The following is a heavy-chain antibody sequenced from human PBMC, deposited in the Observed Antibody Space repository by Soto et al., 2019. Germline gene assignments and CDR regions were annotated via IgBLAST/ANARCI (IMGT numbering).Heavy chain of an antibody. V-gene: IGHV4-30-4*01. J-gene: IGHJ4*02. D-gene: IGHD3-22*01. CDR1: GGSISSGDYY. CDR2: IYYSGST. Sequence: SETLSLTCTVSGGSISSGDYYWSWIRQPPGKGLEWIGYIYYSGSTYYNPSLKSRATISVDTSKNQFSLKLSSVTAADTAVYYCARTTRVRSGYLDYWGQGTLVTVSS. CDR3: ARTTRVRSGYLDY.